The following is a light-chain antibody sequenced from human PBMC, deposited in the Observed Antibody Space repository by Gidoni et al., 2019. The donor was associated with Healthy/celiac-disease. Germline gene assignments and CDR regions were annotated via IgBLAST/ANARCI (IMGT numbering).Light chain of an antibody. CDR3: QQYNNWPPEQT. V-gene: IGKV3-15*01. CDR1: QSVNSN. J-gene: IGKJ3*01. Sequence: EIVMTQSPATLSVSPGERATLSCRASQSVNSNLAWYQQKPGQAPRLLIYGASTRATGIPARFSGSGSGTEFTLTISSLQSEDFAVYYCQQYNNWPPEQTFGPXTKVDIK. CDR2: GAS.